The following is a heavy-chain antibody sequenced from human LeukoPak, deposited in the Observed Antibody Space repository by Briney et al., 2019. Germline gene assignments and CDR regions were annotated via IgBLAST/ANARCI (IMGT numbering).Heavy chain of an antibody. D-gene: IGHD2-15*01. CDR3: ARDSCSGGSCYFDP. CDR2: ISSSGDTI. CDR1: GFTFSDYY. J-gene: IGHJ5*02. V-gene: IGHV3-11*04. Sequence: GGSLRLSCAASGFTFSDYYMSWIRQAPGKGLEWVSYISSSGDTIYYADSVKGRFTTSRDNAKNLLYLQMNSLRVEDTAVYYCARDSCSGGSCYFDPWGQGTLVTVSS.